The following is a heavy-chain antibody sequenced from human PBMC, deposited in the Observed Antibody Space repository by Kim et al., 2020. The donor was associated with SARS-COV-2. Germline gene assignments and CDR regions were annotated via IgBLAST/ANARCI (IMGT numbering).Heavy chain of an antibody. CDR2: ISGSGGST. CDR1: GFTFSSYA. D-gene: IGHD2-15*01. J-gene: IGHJ5*02. Sequence: GGSLRLSCAASGFTFSSYAMSWVRQAPGKGLEWVSAISGSGGSTYYADSVKGRFTISRDNSKNTLYLQMNSLRAEDTAVYYCARPPIGYCSGGSCNKFDPWGQGTLVTVSS. V-gene: IGHV3-23*01. CDR3: ARPPIGYCSGGSCNKFDP.